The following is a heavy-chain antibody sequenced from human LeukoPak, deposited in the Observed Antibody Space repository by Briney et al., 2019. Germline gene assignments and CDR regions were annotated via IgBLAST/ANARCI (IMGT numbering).Heavy chain of an antibody. Sequence: TSETLSLTCTVSGGSISSYYWSWIRQPPGKGLEWIGYIYYSGSTNYNPSLKSRVTISVDTSKNQFSLKLSSVTAADTAVYYCARLTFHSSSWYEYWFDPWGQGTLVTVSS. CDR3: ARLTFHSSSWYEYWFDP. CDR2: IYYSGST. V-gene: IGHV4-59*01. CDR1: GGSISSYY. D-gene: IGHD6-13*01. J-gene: IGHJ5*02.